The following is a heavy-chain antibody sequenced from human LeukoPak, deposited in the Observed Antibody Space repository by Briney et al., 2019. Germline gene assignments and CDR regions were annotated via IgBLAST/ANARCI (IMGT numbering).Heavy chain of an antibody. CDR3: ARGNDYGHYSDWFDP. J-gene: IGHJ5*02. CDR1: GFTFSSYG. D-gene: IGHD4-17*01. V-gene: IGHV3-33*01. CDR2: IWYDGSNK. Sequence: GGSLRLSCAASGFTFSSYGMHWVRQAPGKGLEWVAVIWYDGSNKYYADSVKGRFTISRDNSKNTLYLQMNSLRAEDTAVYYCARGNDYGHYSDWFDPWGQGTLVTVSS.